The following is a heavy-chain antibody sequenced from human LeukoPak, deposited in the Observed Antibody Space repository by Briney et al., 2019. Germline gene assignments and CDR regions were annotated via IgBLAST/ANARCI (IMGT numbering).Heavy chain of an antibody. CDR3: AKNGDRGAYCTGGTCYPYFYYYMDV. V-gene: IGHV3-20*04. Sequence: RTGGSLRLSCTVSGFTFDDYGMSWVRQAPGKGLEWVSGINWNGGSTGYADSVKGRFTISRDNSMNTLYLQMNSLRAEDTAIYYCAKNGDRGAYCTGGTCYPYFYYYMDVWGKGTTVTI. J-gene: IGHJ6*03. CDR2: INWNGGST. D-gene: IGHD2-15*01. CDR1: GFTFDDYG.